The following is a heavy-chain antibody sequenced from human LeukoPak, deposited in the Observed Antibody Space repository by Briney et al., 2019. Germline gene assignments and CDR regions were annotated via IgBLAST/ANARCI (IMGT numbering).Heavy chain of an antibody. D-gene: IGHD1-1*01. Sequence: PGGSLRLSCAASGFTFSDYSMNWVRHAPGKGLEWLSFIGGRGSTVYYADSVKGRSTISRDNAKRSLYLQMNSLRVEDTALYYCARDKTTGIKNDFDSWGQGTLVTVSP. CDR3: ARDKTTGIKNDFDS. CDR1: GFTFSDYS. V-gene: IGHV3-48*04. CDR2: IGGRGSTV. J-gene: IGHJ4*02.